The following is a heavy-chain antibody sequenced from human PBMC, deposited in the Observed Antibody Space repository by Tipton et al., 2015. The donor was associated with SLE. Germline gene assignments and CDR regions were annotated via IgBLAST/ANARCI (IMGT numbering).Heavy chain of an antibody. CDR2: IDHSGRT. J-gene: IGHJ5*02. D-gene: IGHD3-3*01. V-gene: IGHV4-34*01. CDR1: GGSFSDYY. Sequence: TLSLTCAVYGGSFSDYYWTWIRQPPGKGLEWIGEIDHSGRTNYNPSLKSRVTISVDRSKNQFSLKLSSVTAADTAVYYCARGGTIFGVGWFDPWGQGTLVTVSS. CDR3: ARGGTIFGVGWFDP.